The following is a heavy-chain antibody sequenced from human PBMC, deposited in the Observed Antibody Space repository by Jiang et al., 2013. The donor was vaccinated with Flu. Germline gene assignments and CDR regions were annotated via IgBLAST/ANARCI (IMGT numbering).Heavy chain of an antibody. J-gene: IGHJ4*02. CDR3: ARGVGATPSGY. D-gene: IGHD1-26*01. Sequence: LEWIGSIYHSGSTYYNPSLKSRVTISVDTSKNQFSLKLSSVTAADTAVYYCARGVGATPSGYWGQGTLVTVSS. V-gene: IGHV4-38-2*02. CDR2: IYHSGST.